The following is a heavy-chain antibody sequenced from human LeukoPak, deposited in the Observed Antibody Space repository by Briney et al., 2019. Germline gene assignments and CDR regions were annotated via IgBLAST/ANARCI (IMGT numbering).Heavy chain of an antibody. J-gene: IGHJ3*02. D-gene: IGHD2-15*01. CDR2: IYYSENT. Sequence: PSETLSLTCTVSGDSVSSSSYYWSWIRQPPGKGLEWIGYIYYSENTNYNPSLKSRITISVDTSKNQFSLKLSSVTAADTAVYYCARYRDSGGRLAFDIWGQGIMATVSS. V-gene: IGHV4-61*01. CDR3: ARYRDSGGRLAFDI. CDR1: GDSVSSSSYY.